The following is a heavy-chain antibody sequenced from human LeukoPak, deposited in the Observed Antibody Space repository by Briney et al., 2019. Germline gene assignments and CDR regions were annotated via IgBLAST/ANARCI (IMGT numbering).Heavy chain of an antibody. CDR1: GDSVSSNSGA. CDR3: AREREVAGYFDF. D-gene: IGHD6-19*01. J-gene: IGHJ4*02. CDR2: TYYRSKWYN. V-gene: IGHV6-1*01. Sequence: SQTLSLTCAISGDSVSSNSGAWNWIRQSPSRGLEWLGRTYYRSKWYNDYAVSVKSRISINSDTSKNQFSLQLNSVTPEDTAVYYCAREREVAGYFDFWGRGTLVTVSS.